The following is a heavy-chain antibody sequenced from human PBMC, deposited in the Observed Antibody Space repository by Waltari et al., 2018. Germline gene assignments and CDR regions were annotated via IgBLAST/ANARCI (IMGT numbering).Heavy chain of an antibody. V-gene: IGHV2-26*01. CDR2: IFSNDEK. J-gene: IGHJ6*03. D-gene: IGHD2-15*01. CDR3: ARDVGYCSGGSCYSGYYYYYMDV. CDR1: GFSLSNARMG. Sequence: QVTLKESGPVLVKPTETLTLTCTVSGFSLSNARMGVSWIRQPPGKALEWLAHIFSNDEKSYSTSLKSRLTISKDTSKSQVVLTMTNMDPVDTATYYCARDVGYCSGGSCYSGYYYYYMDVWGKGTKVTVSS.